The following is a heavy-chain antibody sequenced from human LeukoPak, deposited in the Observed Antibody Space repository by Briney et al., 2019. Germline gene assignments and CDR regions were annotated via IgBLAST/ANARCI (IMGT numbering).Heavy chain of an antibody. Sequence: SETLSLTCAVYGGSFSGYYWSWIRQPPGKGLEWIGEINHSGSTNYNPSLKSRVTISVDTSKNQFSLKLSSVTAADTAVYYCARVYPFSGFDYWGQGTLVTVSS. CDR3: ARVYPFSGFDY. CDR2: INHSGST. V-gene: IGHV4-34*01. CDR1: GGSFSGYY. J-gene: IGHJ4*02. D-gene: IGHD3-10*01.